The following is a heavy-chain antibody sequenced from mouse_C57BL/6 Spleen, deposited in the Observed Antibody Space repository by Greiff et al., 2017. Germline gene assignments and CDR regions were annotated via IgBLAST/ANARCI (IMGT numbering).Heavy chain of an antibody. Sequence: EVQLQQSGPELVKPGASVKISCKASGYTFTDYYMNWVKQSHGKSLEWIGDINPNNGGTSYNQKFKGKATLTVDKSSSTAYMELRSLTSEDSAVYYCARFYYGYDEAWFAYWGQGTLVTVSA. J-gene: IGHJ3*01. CDR2: INPNNGGT. CDR3: ARFYYGYDEAWFAY. V-gene: IGHV1-26*01. CDR1: GYTFTDYY. D-gene: IGHD2-2*01.